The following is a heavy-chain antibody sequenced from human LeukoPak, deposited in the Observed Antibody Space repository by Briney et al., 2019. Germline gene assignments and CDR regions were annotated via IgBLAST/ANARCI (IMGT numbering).Heavy chain of an antibody. CDR1: GYTFTGYY. CDR2: INPNSGGT. D-gene: IGHD6-25*01. V-gene: IGHV1-2*02. Sequence: ASVKVSCKASGYTFTGYYMHWVRQAPGQGLEWMGWINPNSGGTNYAQKFQGRVTMTRDTSISTAYMELSSLRSEDTAVYYCARDPYQDRTAAPLDYWGQGTLVTVSS. J-gene: IGHJ4*02. CDR3: ARDPYQDRTAAPLDY.